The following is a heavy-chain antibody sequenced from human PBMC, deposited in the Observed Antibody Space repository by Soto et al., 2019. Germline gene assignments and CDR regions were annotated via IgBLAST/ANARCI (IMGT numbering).Heavy chain of an antibody. CDR1: GYTFTAYY. V-gene: IGHV1-2*02. CDR3: ARDPGDRTFEN. Sequence: AASVKVSCKASGYTFTAYYIHWVRQAPGQGLEWMGWINPGSGDTSYAQRFQGRVTMTRDTSFGPAYMELSSLRSDDTAIYYCARDPGDRTFENWGQGTLVTVSS. CDR2: INPGSGDT. D-gene: IGHD2-21*02. J-gene: IGHJ4*02.